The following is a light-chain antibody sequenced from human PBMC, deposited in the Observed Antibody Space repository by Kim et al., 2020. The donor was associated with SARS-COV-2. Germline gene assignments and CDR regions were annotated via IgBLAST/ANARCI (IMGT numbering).Light chain of an antibody. Sequence: LSPGDTATLSCRASQSVSSYLAWYKQKPGQAPRLLIYDASNRATGIPARFSSSGSGTDFTLTISSLEPEDFAVYYCQQRSNWPITFGQGTRLEIK. CDR3: QQRSNWPIT. CDR1: QSVSSY. V-gene: IGKV3-11*01. CDR2: DAS. J-gene: IGKJ5*01.